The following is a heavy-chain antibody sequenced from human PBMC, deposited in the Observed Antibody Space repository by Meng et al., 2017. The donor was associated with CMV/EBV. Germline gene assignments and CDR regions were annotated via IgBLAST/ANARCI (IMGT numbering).Heavy chain of an antibody. J-gene: IGHJ6*02. CDR3: ARDQVLYDFWSGYYSYGMDV. D-gene: IGHD3-3*01. CDR1: GCTFSSYW. V-gene: IGHV3-7*01. Sequence: GESLKISCAASGCTFSSYWMSWVRQAPGKGLEWVANIKQDGSEKYYVDSVKGRFTISRDNAKNSLYLQMNSLRAEDTAVYYCARDQVLYDFWSGYYSYGMDVWGQGTTVTVS. CDR2: IKQDGSEK.